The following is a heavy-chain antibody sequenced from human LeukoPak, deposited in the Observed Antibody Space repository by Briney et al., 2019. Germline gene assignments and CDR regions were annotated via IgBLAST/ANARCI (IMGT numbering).Heavy chain of an antibody. CDR2: ISSSSSYI. D-gene: IGHD3-10*01. Sequence: GGSLRLXCAASGFTFSSYSMNWVRQAPGKGLELVSSISSSSSYIYYADSVKGRFTISRDNAKNSLYLQMNSLRAEDTAVYYCARGGWFGYGVDYWGQGALVTVSS. J-gene: IGHJ4*02. CDR3: ARGGWFGYGVDY. CDR1: GFTFSSYS. V-gene: IGHV3-21*01.